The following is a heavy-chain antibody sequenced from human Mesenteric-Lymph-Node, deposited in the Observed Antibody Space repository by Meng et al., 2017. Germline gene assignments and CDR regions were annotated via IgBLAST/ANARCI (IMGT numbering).Heavy chain of an antibody. CDR2: ISSSGSTI. D-gene: IGHD3-16*01. CDR3: ARSIMITFGGVYFDY. J-gene: IGHJ4*02. CDR1: GFTFSDYY. Sequence: GGSLRLSCAASGFTFSDYYMSWIRQAPGKGLEWVSYISSSGSTIYYADSVRGRFTISRDNAKNSLYLQMNSLRAEDTAVYYCARSIMITFGGVYFDYWGQGTLVTVSS. V-gene: IGHV3-11*01.